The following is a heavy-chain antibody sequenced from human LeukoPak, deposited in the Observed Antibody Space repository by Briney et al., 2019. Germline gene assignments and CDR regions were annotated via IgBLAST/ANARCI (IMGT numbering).Heavy chain of an antibody. CDR3: ARDPSLGKIQGLPFYGSGYSRALDY. V-gene: IGHV3-21*01. Sequence: PEGSMRFSWAASGCIFSNYSMNGLRQAPEKVLEWVLFISSSCNSIYYAALEKGRSTIARDSANNSLYLQMNSLRAEHTAVYYCARDPSLGKIQGLPFYGSGYSRALDYWGQGTLVTVSS. CDR2: ISSSCNSI. CDR1: GCIFSNYS. D-gene: IGHD3-10*01. J-gene: IGHJ4*02.